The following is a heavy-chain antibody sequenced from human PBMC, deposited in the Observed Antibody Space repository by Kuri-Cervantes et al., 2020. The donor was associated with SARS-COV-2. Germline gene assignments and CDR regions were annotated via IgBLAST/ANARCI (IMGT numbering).Heavy chain of an antibody. Sequence: GGSLRLSCAASGFPFSSCAMHWVRLAPGKGLEWLAFISYDGSNEYYADSVRGRFTISRDNSNNTLYLQVNSLRAEDTALYYCAKDRVGVLDSWGQGTQVTVSS. CDR3: AKDRVGVLDS. D-gene: IGHD2-21*01. V-gene: IGHV3-30*01. CDR1: GFPFSSCA. CDR2: ISYDGSNE. J-gene: IGHJ5*01.